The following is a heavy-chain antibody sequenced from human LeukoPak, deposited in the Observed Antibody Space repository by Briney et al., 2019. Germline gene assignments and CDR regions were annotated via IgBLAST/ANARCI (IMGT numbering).Heavy chain of an antibody. CDR2: VSTSGKIK. CDR1: GFTLSDYY. V-gene: IGHV3-11*01. Sequence: GGSLRLSCAASGFTLSDYYMSWIRQAPGKGLEWISYVSTSGKIKHSKSGRFTISWDTSKTSLSLHMNSLRGEDTAMYYCARVITGQGDPGSFDLWGRGVLVTVSS. J-gene: IGHJ2*01. CDR3: ARVITGQGDPGSFDL. D-gene: IGHD2-21*02.